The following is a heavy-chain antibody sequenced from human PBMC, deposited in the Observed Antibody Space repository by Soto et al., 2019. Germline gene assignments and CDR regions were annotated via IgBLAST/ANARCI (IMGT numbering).Heavy chain of an antibody. Sequence: PSETLSLTCTVSGGSISSYYWSWIRQPPGKGLEWIGSIYYSGSTYYNPSLKSRVTISVDTSKNQFSLKLSSVTAADTAVYYCARLQWLVGYYYYGMDVWGQGTTVTVSS. CDR2: IYYSGST. J-gene: IGHJ6*02. D-gene: IGHD6-19*01. CDR1: GGSISSYY. CDR3: ARLQWLVGYYYYGMDV. V-gene: IGHV4-59*08.